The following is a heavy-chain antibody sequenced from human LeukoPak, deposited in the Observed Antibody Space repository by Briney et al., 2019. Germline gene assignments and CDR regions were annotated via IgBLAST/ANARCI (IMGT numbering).Heavy chain of an antibody. V-gene: IGHV4-59*01. D-gene: IGHD5-18*01. CDR2: NYYRGST. CDR1: VTSNNIYN. Sequence: SDTLSLTCTFSVTSNNIYNWNWIRQPPGKGLVCIRYNYYRGSTNYNPSLKSRVTLSIETSKNQFSLKFSSATAAGPAMKFCAREPTTRGYNYAYRGFDRWGLGTLVTVSS. CDR3: AREPTTRGYNYAYRGFDR. J-gene: IGHJ5*02.